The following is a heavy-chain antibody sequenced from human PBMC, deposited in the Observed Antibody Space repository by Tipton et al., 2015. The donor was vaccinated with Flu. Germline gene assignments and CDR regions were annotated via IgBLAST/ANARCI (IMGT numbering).Heavy chain of an antibody. CDR1: GGFISSYY. J-gene: IGHJ4*02. CDR2: IYHNQYT. V-gene: IGHV4-59*12. D-gene: IGHD2-2*01. Sequence: TLSLTCTVSGGFISSYYWNWIRQPPGKGLEWIGHIYHNQYTKYNPSLKSRVTISVDTSKSQFSLQLRSVTAADTAVYYCARDPSLGMPDYFDYWGQGILVTASS. CDR3: ARDPSLGMPDYFDY.